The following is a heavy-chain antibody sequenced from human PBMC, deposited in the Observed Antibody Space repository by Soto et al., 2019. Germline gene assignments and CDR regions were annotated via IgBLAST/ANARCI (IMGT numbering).Heavy chain of an antibody. V-gene: IGHV4-30-4*01. J-gene: IGHJ4*02. D-gene: IGHD3-22*01. CDR3: ARGGSSGYCIDY. CDR2: IYYSGST. Sequence: QVQLQESGPGLVKPSQTLSLTCTVSGGSISSGDYYWSWIRQPPGKGLECIGYIYYSGSTYYKPSLKSRVTISVDMSKNQFSLKLSSVTAADTAVYYCARGGSSGYCIDYWGQGTLVTVSS. CDR1: GGSISSGDYY.